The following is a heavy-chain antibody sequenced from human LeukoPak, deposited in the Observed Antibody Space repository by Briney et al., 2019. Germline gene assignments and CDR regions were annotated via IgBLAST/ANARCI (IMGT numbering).Heavy chain of an antibody. CDR3: ARDAAGPYAEYFQH. J-gene: IGHJ1*01. CDR1: GFTSSSYG. CDR2: IWYDGSNK. Sequence: PGRSLRLSCAASGFTSSSYGMHWVRQAPGKGLEWVAVIWYDGSNKYYADSVKGRFTISRDNSKNTLYLQMNSLRAEDTAVYYCARDAAGPYAEYFQHWGQGTLVTVSS. V-gene: IGHV3-33*01. D-gene: IGHD6-13*01.